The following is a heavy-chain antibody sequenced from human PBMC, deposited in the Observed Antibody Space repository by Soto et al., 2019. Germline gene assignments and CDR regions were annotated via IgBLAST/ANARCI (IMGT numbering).Heavy chain of an antibody. J-gene: IGHJ6*03. Sequence: PAGSLRLSCAASGFTFSSYSMNWVRQAPGKGLEWVSSISSSSSYIYYADSVKGRFTISRDNAKNSLYLQMNSLRAEDTAVYYCARDERLDCSSTSCYAESYYYYMDVWGKGTTVTVSS. CDR3: ARDERLDCSSTSCYAESYYYYMDV. D-gene: IGHD2-2*01. V-gene: IGHV3-21*01. CDR2: ISSSSSYI. CDR1: GFTFSSYS.